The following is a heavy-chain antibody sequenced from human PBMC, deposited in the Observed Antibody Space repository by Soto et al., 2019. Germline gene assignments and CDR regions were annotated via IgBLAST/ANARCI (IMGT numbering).Heavy chain of an antibody. Sequence: SETLSLTCAVYGGSFIGYYWSWILQPPWKGLEWIGEINYSGSTNYNPSLKSRVTISVDTSKNQFSLKLSSVTAADTAVYYCARGGYGCNSGLGHLDYWGQGTLVTVSS. V-gene: IGHV4-34*01. J-gene: IGHJ4*02. CDR1: GGSFIGYY. CDR2: INYSGST. D-gene: IGHD4-17*01. CDR3: ARGGYGCNSGLGHLDY.